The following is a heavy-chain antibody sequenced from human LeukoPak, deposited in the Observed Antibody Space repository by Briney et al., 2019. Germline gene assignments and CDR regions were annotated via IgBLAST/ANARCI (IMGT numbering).Heavy chain of an antibody. V-gene: IGHV4-61*02. D-gene: IGHD6-13*01. CDR2: IYTSGST. CDR3: ARGSAALDY. CDR1: GGSISSGSYY. J-gene: IGHJ4*02. Sequence: SETLSLTCTVSGGSISSGSYYWSWIRQPAWKGLEWIGRIYTSGSTNYNPSLKSRVTISVDTSKNQFSLKLSSVTAADTAVYYCARGSAALDYWGQGTLVTVSS.